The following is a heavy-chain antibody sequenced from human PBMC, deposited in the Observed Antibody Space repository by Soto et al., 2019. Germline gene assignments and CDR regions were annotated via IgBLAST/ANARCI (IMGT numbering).Heavy chain of an antibody. CDR3: VKDGAVTFSGWFFDY. V-gene: IGHV3-64D*06. CDR2: ISFNGGDT. CDR1: VFPFSRFA. D-gene: IGHD4-4*01. Sequence: GSLRLSCSASVFPFSRFAIHWVRQAPGKGLVYVSGISFNGGDTYHADSVKGRFSISRDNSKNTVYLQMSSLRAEDTAVYYCVKDGAVTFSGWFFDYWGQGTPVTVSS. J-gene: IGHJ4*02.